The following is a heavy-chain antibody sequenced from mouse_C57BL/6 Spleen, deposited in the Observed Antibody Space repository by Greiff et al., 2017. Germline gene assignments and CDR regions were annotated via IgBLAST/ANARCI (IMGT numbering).Heavy chain of an antibody. CDR2: IDPSDSYT. CDR1: GYTFTSYW. D-gene: IGHD1-1*01. V-gene: IGHV1-59*01. Sequence: QVQLQQPGAELVRPGTSVKLSCKASGYTFTSYWMHWVKQRPGQGLEWIGVIDPSDSYTNYNQKFKGKATLTVDTSSSTAYMQLSSLTTEDSAVFYGARSAVYYGSSYLYYCDYWGQGTTLTVSS. J-gene: IGHJ2*01. CDR3: ARSAVYYGSSYLYYCDY.